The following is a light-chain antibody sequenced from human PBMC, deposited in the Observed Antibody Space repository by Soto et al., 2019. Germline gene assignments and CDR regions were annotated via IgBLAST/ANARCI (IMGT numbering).Light chain of an antibody. CDR2: EVS. V-gene: IGLV2-14*01. CDR1: GSDTGGYDF. J-gene: IGLJ1*01. CDR3: NSCTSSTILDV. Sequence: QSALTQPASVSGSPGQSITISCTGSGSDTGGYDFVSWYQHHPDKAPKLIIYEVSYRPSGVSNRFSGSKSGNTASLTISGLQAEDEADYYCNSCTSSTILDVLGTGTKVTVL.